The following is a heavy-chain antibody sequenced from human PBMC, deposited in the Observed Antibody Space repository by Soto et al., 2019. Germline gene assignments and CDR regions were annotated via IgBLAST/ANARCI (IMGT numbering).Heavy chain of an antibody. CDR3: ARILDRQTIYYYYYMDV. CDR2: IYYSGST. CDR1: GGSISSYY. Sequence: QVQLQESGPGLVKPSETLSLTCTVSGGSISSYYWSWIRQPPGKGLEWIGYIYYSGSTNYNPSLKSRVTISVDTSKNQFSLKLSSVTAADTAVYYCARILDRQTIYYYYYMDVWGKGTTVTVSS. J-gene: IGHJ6*03. V-gene: IGHV4-59*08. D-gene: IGHD1-1*01.